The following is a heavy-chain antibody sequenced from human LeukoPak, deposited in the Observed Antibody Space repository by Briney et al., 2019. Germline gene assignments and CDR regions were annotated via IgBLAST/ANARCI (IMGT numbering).Heavy chain of an antibody. CDR3: RGVLRFLEWLFQGCADYYYYMDV. Sequence: PSETLSLTCTVSGGSISSSSYYWSWIRQPAGKGLEWIGRIYTSGSTNYNPSLKSRVTMSVDTSKNQFSLKLSSVTAADTAVYYYRGVLRFLEWLFQGCADYYYYMDVWGKGTTVTVSS. CDR2: IYTSGST. D-gene: IGHD3-3*01. J-gene: IGHJ6*03. V-gene: IGHV4-61*02. CDR1: GGSISSSSYY.